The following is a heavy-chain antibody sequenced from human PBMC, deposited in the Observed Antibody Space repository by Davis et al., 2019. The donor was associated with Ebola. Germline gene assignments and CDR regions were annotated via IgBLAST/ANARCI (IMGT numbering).Heavy chain of an antibody. CDR3: ARDSLVLEPNYGLDV. Sequence: GSLRLSCTVSGGSISSYYWSWIRQPPGKGLEWIGYIYYSGSTNYNPSLKSRVIISIDTSKNQFSLKLRSVTAADTAVYYCARDSLVLEPNYGLDVWGQGTTVTVSS. CDR1: GGSISSYY. V-gene: IGHV4-59*12. CDR2: IYYSGST. D-gene: IGHD2-15*01. J-gene: IGHJ6*02.